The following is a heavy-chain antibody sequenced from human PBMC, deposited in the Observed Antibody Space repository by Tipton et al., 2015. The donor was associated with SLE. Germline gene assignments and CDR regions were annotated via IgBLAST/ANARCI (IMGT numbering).Heavy chain of an antibody. V-gene: IGHV7-4-1*02. CDR2: INTNTGNP. CDR1: GYTFTNYA. Sequence: QLVQSGAELKKPGASVKVSCKASGYTFTNYAMNWVRQAPGQGLEWMGWINTNTGNPTYAQGFTGRFVFSLDTSVSTAYLQISGLKDEDTAVYYCAKDQDHYDSSGYYYDFDSWGQGTLVTVSS. CDR3: AKDQDHYDSSGYYYDFDS. D-gene: IGHD3-22*01. J-gene: IGHJ4*02.